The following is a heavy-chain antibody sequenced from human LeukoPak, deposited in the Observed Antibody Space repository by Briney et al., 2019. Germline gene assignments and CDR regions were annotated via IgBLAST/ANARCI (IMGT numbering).Heavy chain of an antibody. D-gene: IGHD5-24*01. V-gene: IGHV1-3*04. Sequence: GASVKVSCKTSGYIFTTHYIHWMRQAPGQRLEWLGRVNTDNTKSEYSQKFQGRVIITRDTSASTAYMEMSGLRSEDTAMYYCAMSVEMAAIPSSDYWGQGTLVTVSS. CDR2: VNTDNTKS. J-gene: IGHJ4*02. CDR3: AMSVEMAAIPSSDY. CDR1: GYIFTTHY.